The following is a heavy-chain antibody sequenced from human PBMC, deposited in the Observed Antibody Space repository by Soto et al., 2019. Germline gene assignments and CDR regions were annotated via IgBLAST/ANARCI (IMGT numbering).Heavy chain of an antibody. J-gene: IGHJ5*02. Sequence: QVQLVQSGAEVKKPGASVKVSCKASGYTFTSYGISWVRQAPGQGLEWVGWISGYDGNTDYAHKFRRRVTMTTDTSTNTAYMDRRSLRSDDTAVYYCARHNSQWPNWFDPWGQGTPVTVSS. CDR1: GYTFTSYG. V-gene: IGHV1-18*01. D-gene: IGHD1-1*01. CDR2: ISGYDGNT. CDR3: ARHNSQWPNWFDP.